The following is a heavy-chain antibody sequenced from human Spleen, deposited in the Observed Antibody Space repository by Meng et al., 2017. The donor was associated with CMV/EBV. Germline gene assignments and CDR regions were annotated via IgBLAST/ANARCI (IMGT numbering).Heavy chain of an antibody. J-gene: IGHJ4*02. CDR1: ESIFSDYY. D-gene: IGHD6-19*01. V-gene: IGHV3-11*06. Sequence: GGSLRLSCAASESIFSDYYMTWIRQAPGKGLEWISYITSRGTGTIYADSVKGRFTISRDNAKNSLYLQMNSLRAEDTAVYYCARDSLEWLAFDYWGQGTLVTVSS. CDR3: ARDSLEWLAFDY. CDR2: ITSRGTGT.